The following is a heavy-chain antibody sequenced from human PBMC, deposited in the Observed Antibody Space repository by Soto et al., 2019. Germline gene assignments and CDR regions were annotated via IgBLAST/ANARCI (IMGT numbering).Heavy chain of an antibody. J-gene: IGHJ4*02. D-gene: IGHD4-17*01. CDR2: IYTSGST. CDR1: GGSIRSSTYY. CDR3: ARDPYGDSFDY. V-gene: IGHV4-61*02. Sequence: SETLSLTCTVSGGSIRSSTYYWSWIRQPAGKGLEWIGRIYTSGSTNYNPSLKSRVTMSVDTSKNQFSLKLSSVTAADTAVYYCARDPYGDSFDYWGQGTLVTVSS.